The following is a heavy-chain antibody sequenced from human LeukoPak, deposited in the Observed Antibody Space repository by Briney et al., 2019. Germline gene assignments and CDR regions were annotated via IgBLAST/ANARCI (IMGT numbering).Heavy chain of an antibody. D-gene: IGHD5-12*01. CDR2: IAPNSGGT. V-gene: IGHV1-2*02. CDR3: ATPAGYNRFEAFAL. Sequence: GASVTVSCKASGYSFTGYHMHWVRQAPGQGLEWMGWIAPNSGGTNYAQKFRGRVTMTRDPSISTGYMELSRLRPDDTAVYYCATPAGYNRFEAFALWGRGTMVTVSS. CDR1: GYSFTGYH. J-gene: IGHJ3*01.